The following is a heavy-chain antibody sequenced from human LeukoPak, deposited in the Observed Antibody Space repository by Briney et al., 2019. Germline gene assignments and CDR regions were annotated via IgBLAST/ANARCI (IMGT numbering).Heavy chain of an antibody. V-gene: IGHV4-31*03. CDR2: IYYSGST. D-gene: IGHD3-9*01. CDR1: GGSIGSYY. J-gene: IGHJ4*02. Sequence: SETLSLTCTVSGGSIGSYYWSWIRQHPGKGLERIGYIYYSGSTYYNPSLKSRVTMSVDTSKNQFSLKLSSVTAADAAVYYCARNRDILNLDYWGQGTLVTVSS. CDR3: ARNRDILNLDY.